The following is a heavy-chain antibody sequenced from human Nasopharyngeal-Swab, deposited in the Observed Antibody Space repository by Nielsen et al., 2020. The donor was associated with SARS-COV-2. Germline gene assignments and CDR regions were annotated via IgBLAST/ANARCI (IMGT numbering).Heavy chain of an antibody. J-gene: IGHJ3*02. D-gene: IGHD2-2*01. V-gene: IGHV3-21*04. CDR2: ISSSSTYI. CDR3: AKPLGGYCVRTTCYDAFDM. Sequence: GGSLRLSCAASGFTFSTYNMNWVRQAPGKGLEWVSSISSSSTYIYYADSVKGRFTISRDSAQSSLFLQMNSLRAEDTAVYYCAKPLGGYCVRTTCYDAFDMWGQGTMVTVSS. CDR1: GFTFSTYN.